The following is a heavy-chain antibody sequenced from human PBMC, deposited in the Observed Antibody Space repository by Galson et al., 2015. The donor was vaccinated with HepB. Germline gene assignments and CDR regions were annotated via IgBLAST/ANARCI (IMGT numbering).Heavy chain of an antibody. CDR2: ISSSSTI. Sequence: SLRLSCAASGFTFSSYTMNWVRQAPGKGLEWVSYISSSSTIYYADSVKGRFTISRDNAKNSLYLQMNSLRAEDTAVYYCARDNHYYDSSGYSYWESYFDYWGQGTLVTVSS. J-gene: IGHJ4*02. CDR3: ARDNHYYDSSGYSYWESYFDY. V-gene: IGHV3-48*01. CDR1: GFTFSSYT. D-gene: IGHD3-22*01.